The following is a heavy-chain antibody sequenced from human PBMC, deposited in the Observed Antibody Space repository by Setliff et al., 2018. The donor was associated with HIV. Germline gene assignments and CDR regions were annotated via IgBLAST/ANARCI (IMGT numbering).Heavy chain of an antibody. CDR3: ARDRRITIFGVVSVVPSKRTKTRSAFDY. D-gene: IGHD3-3*01. CDR1: GYTFTSYG. V-gene: IGHV1-18*01. Sequence: WASVKVSCKASGYTFTSYGISWVRQAPGQGLEWMGWISAYNGNTNYAQKLQGRVTMTTDTSTSTAYMELRSLRSDDTAVYYCARDRRITIFGVVSVVPSKRTKTRSAFDYWGQGTLVTVSS. CDR2: ISAYNGNT. J-gene: IGHJ4*02.